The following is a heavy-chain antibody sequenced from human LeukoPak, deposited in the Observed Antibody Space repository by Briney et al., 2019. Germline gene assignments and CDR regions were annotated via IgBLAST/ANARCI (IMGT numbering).Heavy chain of an antibody. V-gene: IGHV3-21*01. J-gene: IGHJ4*02. CDR2: ISSSSSYI. D-gene: IGHD3-3*01. CDR3: VRDRGDFWSGYYTD. Sequence: GGSLRLSCAASGFTFSSYSMNWVRQAPGKGLEWVSSISSSSSYIYYADSVKGRFTISRDNAKNSLYLQMNSLRADDTAVYYCVRDRGDFWSGYYTDWGQGTLVSVSS. CDR1: GFTFSSYS.